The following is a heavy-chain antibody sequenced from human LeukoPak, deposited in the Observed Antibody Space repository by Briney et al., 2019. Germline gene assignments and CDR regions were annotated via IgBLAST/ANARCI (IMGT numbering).Heavy chain of an antibody. Sequence: GGSLRLSCVGSGFSFRSHWVNCVRQSPGKGREWVANIKPDGSDKYYVDCARGRFTVSRDNAKNSAFLQMNSLRAEDTAIYYCATISAQTFDIWGQGTLVSVSS. J-gene: IGHJ3*02. CDR3: ATISAQTFDI. CDR2: IKPDGSDK. D-gene: IGHD5-24*01. V-gene: IGHV3-7*01. CDR1: GFSFRSHW.